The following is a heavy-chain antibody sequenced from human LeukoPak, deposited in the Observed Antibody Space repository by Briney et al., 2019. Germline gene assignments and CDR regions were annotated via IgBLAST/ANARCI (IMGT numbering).Heavy chain of an antibody. CDR1: GFTLSSYR. CDR2: INSDGSST. D-gene: IGHD2-15*01. J-gene: IGHJ4*02. CDR3: ARRDCSGGSCYGAFDY. Sequence: SGGSLRLSCAGSGFTLSSYRMHWVRQAPGKGRVWVSRINSDGSSTTYADSVKGRFTISRDNAKSTLYLQMSGLRAEDWGVYYGARRDCSGGSCYGAFDYWGQGTLVTVSS. V-gene: IGHV3-74*01.